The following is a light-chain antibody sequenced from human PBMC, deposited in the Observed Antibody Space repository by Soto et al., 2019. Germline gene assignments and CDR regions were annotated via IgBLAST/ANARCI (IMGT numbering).Light chain of an antibody. CDR2: QTS. CDR1: QYINTR. Sequence: EIVLTQSPATLSSFPGDRVTLSCRASQYINTRLAWYQHRPGQAPRLLIYQTSLRAAGIPARFSASGSGPDFTLTISDVQPEDFAVYYCQQYNNWPPWTFGQGTKVDIK. J-gene: IGKJ1*01. CDR3: QQYNNWPPWT. V-gene: IGKV3-11*01.